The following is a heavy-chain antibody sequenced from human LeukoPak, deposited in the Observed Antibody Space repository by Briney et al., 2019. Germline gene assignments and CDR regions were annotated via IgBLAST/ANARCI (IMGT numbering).Heavy chain of an antibody. J-gene: IGHJ5*02. V-gene: IGHV4-4*02. D-gene: IGHD3-10*01. CDR1: GGSISSSNW. Sequence: ASETLSLTCAVSGGSISSSNWWSWVRQPPGKGLEWIGESYHSGSTNYNPSLKSRVTISVDKSKNQFSLKLSSVTAADTAVYYCARVIGYYGSGSYLWFDPWGQGTLVTVSS. CDR3: ARVIGYYGSGSYLWFDP. CDR2: SYHSGST.